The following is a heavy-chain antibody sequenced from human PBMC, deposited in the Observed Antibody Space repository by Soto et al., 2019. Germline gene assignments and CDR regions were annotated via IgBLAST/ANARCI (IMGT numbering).Heavy chain of an antibody. V-gene: IGHV4-30-2*01. Sequence: SETLSLTCAVSGGSISSGGYSWSWIRQPPGKGLEWIGYMYHSGSTYYNPSLKSRVTISIDRSKNQFSLKLSSVTAADTAVYYCARASGLYSYGSLSWGQGTLVTVSS. CDR3: ARASGLYSYGSLS. CDR2: MYHSGST. J-gene: IGHJ4*02. D-gene: IGHD5-18*01. CDR1: GGSISSGGYS.